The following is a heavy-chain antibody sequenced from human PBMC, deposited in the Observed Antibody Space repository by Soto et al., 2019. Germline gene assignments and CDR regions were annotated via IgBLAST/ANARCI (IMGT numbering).Heavy chain of an antibody. CDR3: ARSGKQYATPDY. CDR2: VNAGNGDT. V-gene: IGHV1-3*01. J-gene: IGHJ4*02. Sequence: ASVKVSCKASGYTFTNYAMHWVRQAPGRRLEWMGWVNAGNGDTKYSQKFQGRVTIARDTSASTAYMELSSLTSEDTAVYYCARSGKQYATPDYWGQGTLVTVSS. CDR1: GYTFTNYA.